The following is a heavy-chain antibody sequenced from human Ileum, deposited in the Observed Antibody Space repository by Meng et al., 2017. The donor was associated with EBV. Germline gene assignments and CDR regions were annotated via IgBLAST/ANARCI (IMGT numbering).Heavy chain of an antibody. D-gene: IGHD2-2*03. V-gene: IGHV3-53*01. J-gene: IGHJ4*02. Sequence: VESGGGLIQHGGALRLSLAASGFSVSSNYMSWVRQTPGKGLEWLSIIYSGGSTYYADSVKGRFTISRDNSKNTLYLQMNNLRVDDTAVYYCARGGWIVPVDWGQGTLVTVSS. CDR2: IYSGGST. CDR3: ARGGWIVPVD. CDR1: GFSVSSNY.